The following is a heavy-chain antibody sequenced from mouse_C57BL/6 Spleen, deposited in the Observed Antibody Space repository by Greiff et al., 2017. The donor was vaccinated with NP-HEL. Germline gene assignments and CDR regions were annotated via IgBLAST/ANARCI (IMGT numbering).Heavy chain of an antibody. Sequence: EVKLMESGPELVKPGDSVKISCKASGYSFTGYFMNWVMQSHGKSLEWIGRINPYNGDTFYNQKFKGKATLTVDKSSSTAHMELRSLTSEDSAVYYCAKGYYGSSPSFDYWGQGTTLTVSS. CDR1: GYSFTGYF. CDR2: INPYNGDT. D-gene: IGHD1-1*01. V-gene: IGHV1-20*01. CDR3: AKGYYGSSPSFDY. J-gene: IGHJ2*01.